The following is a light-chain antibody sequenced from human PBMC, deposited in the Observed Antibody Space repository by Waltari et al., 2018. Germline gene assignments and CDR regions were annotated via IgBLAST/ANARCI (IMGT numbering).Light chain of an antibody. CDR3: MQATHWPVT. Sequence: DVGLTQSPLSLPVTLGQPASISCRASQSLVYTDGISYLNWFHQRTGQAPRRLIYKVSIRDSGAPDRFSGSGSGTDFTLMISSVEADDVGVYFCMQATHWPVTFGQGTRLE. CDR2: KVS. CDR1: QSLVYTDGISY. V-gene: IGKV2-30*01. J-gene: IGKJ5*01.